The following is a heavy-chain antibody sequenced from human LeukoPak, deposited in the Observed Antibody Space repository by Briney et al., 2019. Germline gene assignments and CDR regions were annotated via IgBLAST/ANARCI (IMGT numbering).Heavy chain of an antibody. V-gene: IGHV1-8*03. CDR2: MSPNSGNT. J-gene: IGHJ4*02. CDR1: GYTFTTYE. Sequence: GASVKASCKASGYTFTTYEIYWVRQATGQGLEWVGWMSPNSGNTVYAQKFQGRVTITRNISISTVYLELSSLRSEDTAVYYCARGPPRTPLRWYQDYYFDYWGQGALVTVSS. CDR3: ARGPPRTPLRWYQDYYFDY. D-gene: IGHD4-23*01.